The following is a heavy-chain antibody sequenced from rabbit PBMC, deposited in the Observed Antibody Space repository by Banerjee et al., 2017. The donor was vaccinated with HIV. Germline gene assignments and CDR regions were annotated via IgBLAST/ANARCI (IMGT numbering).Heavy chain of an antibody. Sequence: FSFSNGYVMCWVRQAPGKGLELIACIYGGSSGSAYYASWAKGRFTGSKTSSTTVTLQMTSLTAADTATYFCARDLAGVIGWNFGLWGPGTLVTVS. CDR1: FSFSNGYV. D-gene: IGHD4-1*01. J-gene: IGHJ6*01. V-gene: IGHV1S40*01. CDR2: IYGGSSGSA. CDR3: ARDLAGVIGWNFGL.